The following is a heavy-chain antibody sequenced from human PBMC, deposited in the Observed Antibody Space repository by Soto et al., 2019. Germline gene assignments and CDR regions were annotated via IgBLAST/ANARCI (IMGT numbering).Heavy chain of an antibody. CDR3: ARSRSGAVPDSFGY. J-gene: IGHJ4*02. D-gene: IGHD3-3*01. CDR2: ISKDGSVQ. Sequence: QVQLVESGGRVVQPGRSLRLSCAASGFIFTPYAIHWVRQTPGKGLEWVAVISKDGSVQYYADSVRGRFIISRDKSKDTVYLEMNSLRAEDTAVFYCARSRSGAVPDSFGYWGQGTLVTVSS. V-gene: IGHV3-30-3*01. CDR1: GFIFTPYA.